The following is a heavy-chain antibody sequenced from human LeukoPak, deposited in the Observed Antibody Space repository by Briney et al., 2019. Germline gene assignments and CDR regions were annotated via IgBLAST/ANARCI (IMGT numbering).Heavy chain of an antibody. CDR3: ARGDIVVVPAAPDPYYYYGMDV. J-gene: IGHJ6*02. CDR1: GYTFTGYY. Sequence: GASVKVSCKAPGYTFTGYYMHWVRQAPGQGLEWMGWINPNSGGTNYAQKFQGRVTMTRDTSISTAYMELSRLRSDDTAVYYCARGDIVVVPAAPDPYYYYGMDVWGQGTTVTVSS. V-gene: IGHV1-2*02. D-gene: IGHD2-2*01. CDR2: INPNSGGT.